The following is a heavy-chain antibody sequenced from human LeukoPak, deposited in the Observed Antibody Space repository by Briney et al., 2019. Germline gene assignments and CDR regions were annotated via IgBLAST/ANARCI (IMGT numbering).Heavy chain of an antibody. CDR3: AREGGRAVPGRFDQ. D-gene: IGHD6-13*01. CDR1: GINFRSSG. V-gene: IGHV3-30*02. Sequence: TGGSLRLSCAASGINFRSSGMHWVRQAPGKGLEWVTFIQNDGSDKYYAASVKGRFTISRDNSKNTVYLHMARLRADDTALYYCAREGGRAVPGRFDQWGQGTLVTVSS. CDR2: IQNDGSDK. J-gene: IGHJ4*02.